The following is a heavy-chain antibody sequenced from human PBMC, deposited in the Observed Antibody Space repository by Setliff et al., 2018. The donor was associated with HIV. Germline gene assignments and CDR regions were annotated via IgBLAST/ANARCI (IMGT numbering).Heavy chain of an antibody. CDR3: ASEIVASTPLPDSLSMDV. CDR1: GGSFSGLY. J-gene: IGHJ6*03. V-gene: IGHV4-34*01. D-gene: IGHD2-15*01. Sequence: SETLSLTCAVYGGSFSGLYWNWIRQSPGKGLEWIGRSNYNGITNYNQSLKSRVTISIDTSKHQVSLRLQSVTVADAAIYYCASEIVASTPLPDSLSMDVWCKGSTVTVSS. CDR2: SNYNGIT.